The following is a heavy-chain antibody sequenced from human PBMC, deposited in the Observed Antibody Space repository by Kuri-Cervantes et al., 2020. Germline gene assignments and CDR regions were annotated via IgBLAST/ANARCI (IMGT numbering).Heavy chain of an antibody. Sequence: GSLRLSCTVSGGSISSYYWSWIRQPPGKGLEWIGYIYYSGSTYYNPSLKSRVTISVDTSKNQFSLKLSSVTAADTAVYYCARGSCGSGSYAWWGQGTLVTVSS. CDR3: ARGSCGSGSYAW. CDR2: IYYSGST. CDR1: GGSISSYY. D-gene: IGHD3-10*01. V-gene: IGHV4-59*08. J-gene: IGHJ4*02.